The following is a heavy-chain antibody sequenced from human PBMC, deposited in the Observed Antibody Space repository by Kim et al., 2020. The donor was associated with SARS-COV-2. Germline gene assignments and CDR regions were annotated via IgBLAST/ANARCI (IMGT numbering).Heavy chain of an antibody. CDR3: AKAQRKYSSSLVVFDY. V-gene: IGHV3-30*02. D-gene: IGHD6-6*01. Sequence: SVTGRFTISRDNSKSTLYLQMYSLRAEDTAVYYCAKAQRKYSSSLVVFDYWSQGTLVTVSS. J-gene: IGHJ4*02.